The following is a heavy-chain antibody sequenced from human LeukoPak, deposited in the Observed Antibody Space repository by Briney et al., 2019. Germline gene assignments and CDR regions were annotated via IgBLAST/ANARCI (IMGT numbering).Heavy chain of an antibody. CDR1: GITFSNYA. V-gene: IGHV3-30*02. CDR3: ARVLYSSSWFDY. Sequence: PGGSLRLSCAASGITFSNYAMHWVRQAPGKGLEWVAFIRYDGSHKYYADSVRGRFTISRDTSKNTLDLQMNSLRAEDTAVYYCARVLYSSSWFDYWGQGTLVTVSS. D-gene: IGHD6-13*01. J-gene: IGHJ4*02. CDR2: IRYDGSHK.